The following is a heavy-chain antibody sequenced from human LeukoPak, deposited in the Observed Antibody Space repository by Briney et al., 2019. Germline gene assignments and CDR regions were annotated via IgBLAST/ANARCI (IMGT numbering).Heavy chain of an antibody. D-gene: IGHD1-26*01. CDR2: INLDGTEK. CDR3: ARDNVGATPFHY. Sequence: GGSLRLSCAASGFTFSYFWMSWVRQAPGKGLEWLANINLDGTEKHYVDSVKGRFTISRDNARKSLYLQMNSLRAEDTAVYYCARDNVGATPFHYWGQGTLVTVSS. J-gene: IGHJ4*02. CDR1: GFTFSYFW. V-gene: IGHV3-7*05.